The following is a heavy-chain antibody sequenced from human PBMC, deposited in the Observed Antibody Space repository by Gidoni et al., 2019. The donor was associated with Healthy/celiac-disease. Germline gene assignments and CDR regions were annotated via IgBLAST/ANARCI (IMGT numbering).Heavy chain of an antibody. Sequence: EVHLVQSGAELKKPGESLKSSCRVSEYRLPSYWIGWVRQMPGKGLEWMGIIYPGDSDTRYSPYFQGQVTISADKSISTAYLQWSSLKASDTAMYYCARIGAWGYSYGLAPDVWGQGTTVTVSS. J-gene: IGHJ6*02. V-gene: IGHV5-51*01. CDR2: IYPGDSDT. CDR3: ARIGAWGYSYGLAPDV. CDR1: EYRLPSYW. D-gene: IGHD5-18*01.